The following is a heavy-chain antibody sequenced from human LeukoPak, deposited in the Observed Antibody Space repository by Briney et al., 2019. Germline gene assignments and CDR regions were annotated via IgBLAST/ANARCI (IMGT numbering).Heavy chain of an antibody. V-gene: IGHV4-39*01. CDR3: ARVAAAPHDQSFDY. CDR1: GGSISSSSYY. J-gene: IGHJ4*02. CDR2: IYYSGST. Sequence: PSETLSLTCTVSGGSISSSSYYWGWIRQPPGKGLEWIGSIYYSGSTYYNPSLKSRVTISVDTSKNQFSLKLSSVTAADTAVYYCARVAAAPHDQSFDYWGQGTLVTVSS. D-gene: IGHD6-13*01.